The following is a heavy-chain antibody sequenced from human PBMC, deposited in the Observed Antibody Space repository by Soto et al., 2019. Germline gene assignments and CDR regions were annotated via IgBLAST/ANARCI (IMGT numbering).Heavy chain of an antibody. CDR2: IYYSGST. D-gene: IGHD3-22*01. CDR3: ARALTYYYDSSGYDFDY. CDR1: GGSISSGGYY. J-gene: IGHJ4*02. Sequence: QVQLQESGPGLVKPSQTLSLTCTVSGGSISSGGYYWSWIRQHPGKGLEWIGYIYYSGSTYYNPSLKSRVTISVDTSKNQFSLKMSSVTAADTAVYYCARALTYYYDSSGYDFDYWGQGTLVTVSS. V-gene: IGHV4-31*03.